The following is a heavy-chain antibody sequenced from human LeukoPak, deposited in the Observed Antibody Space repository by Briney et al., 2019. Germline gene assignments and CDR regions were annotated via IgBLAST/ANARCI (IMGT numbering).Heavy chain of an antibody. D-gene: IGHD1-26*01. J-gene: IGHJ5*02. V-gene: IGHV4-4*07. CDR1: GGSISNYY. Sequence: SETLSLTCTVSGGSISNYYWTWIRQPAGKGLEWIGRIYTSGGTNYNPSLKSRVTISVDTSKNQFSLKLSSVTAADTAVYYCARVGATAGFDPWGQGTLVTVSS. CDR2: IYTSGGT. CDR3: ARVGATAGFDP.